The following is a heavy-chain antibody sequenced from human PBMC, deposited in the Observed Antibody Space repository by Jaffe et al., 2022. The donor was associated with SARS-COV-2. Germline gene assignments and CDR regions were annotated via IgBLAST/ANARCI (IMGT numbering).Heavy chain of an antibody. J-gene: IGHJ4*02. Sequence: QVQLVESGGGVVQPGRSLRLSCAASGFTFSSYAMHWVRQAPGKGLEWVAVISYDGSNKYYADSVKGRFTISRDNSKNTLYLQMNSLRAEDTAVYYCARDLYSSGPLVYWGQGTLVTVSS. D-gene: IGHD6-19*01. CDR3: ARDLYSSGPLVY. CDR2: ISYDGSNK. V-gene: IGHV3-30*04. CDR1: GFTFSSYA.